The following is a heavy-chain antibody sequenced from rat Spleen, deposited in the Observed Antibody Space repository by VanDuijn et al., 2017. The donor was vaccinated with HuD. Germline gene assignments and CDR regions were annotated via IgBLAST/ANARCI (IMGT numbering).Heavy chain of an antibody. J-gene: IGHJ1*01. Sequence: EVQLVESDGGLVQPGRSLKLSCAASGFPFGAFYMAWVRQAPAKGLEWVTTISYDGSKTYYRDSVKGRFTISRDNARSTLNLHMDSLRSEDTAIYYCTRRGYLSDWYFDLWGPGTMVTVSS. CDR1: GFPFGAFY. CDR2: ISYDGSKT. V-gene: IGHV5-29*01. CDR3: TRRGYLSDWYFDL. D-gene: IGHD4-4*01.